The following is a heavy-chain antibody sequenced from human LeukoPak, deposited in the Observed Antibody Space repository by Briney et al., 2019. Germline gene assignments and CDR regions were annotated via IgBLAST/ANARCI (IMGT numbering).Heavy chain of an antibody. J-gene: IGHJ4*02. Sequence: GGSLRLSCAASGVTFSSYWMSWVRQAPGKGLEWVANIKEDGSEKYYVDSVKGRLTISRENAKNSVYLQMNSLRAGDTAVYYCARDRWCLDFWGQGTLVTVSS. CDR1: GVTFSSYW. D-gene: IGHD2-8*02. CDR2: IKEDGSEK. CDR3: ARDRWCLDF. V-gene: IGHV3-7*01.